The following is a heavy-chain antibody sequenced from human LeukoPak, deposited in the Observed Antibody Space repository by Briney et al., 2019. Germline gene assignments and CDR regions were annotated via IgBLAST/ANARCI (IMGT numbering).Heavy chain of an antibody. CDR1: GDSISSSTYY. V-gene: IGHV4-61*05. D-gene: IGHD3-22*01. Sequence: SETLSLTCTVCGDSISSSTYYWSWIRQPPGKGLEWIGYIHYTGSTNYNPSLKSRVTISEDTSKNQFSLKLSSVTAADTAVYYCARYNFDSSGYYRRWFDPWGQGTLVTVSS. CDR3: ARYNFDSSGYYRRWFDP. J-gene: IGHJ5*02. CDR2: IHYTGST.